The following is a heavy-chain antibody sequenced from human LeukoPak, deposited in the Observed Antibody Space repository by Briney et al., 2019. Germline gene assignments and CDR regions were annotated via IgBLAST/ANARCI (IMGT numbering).Heavy chain of an antibody. V-gene: IGHV4-4*07. D-gene: IGHD6-13*01. CDR2: IYTSGST. Sequence: SETLSLTCTVSGGSISSYYWSWIRQPAGKGLEWIGRIYTSGSTNYNPSLKSRVTMSVDTSKNQFSLKLSSVTAADTAVYYCARVASLASIAAAGTPDAFGIWGQGTMVTVSS. J-gene: IGHJ3*02. CDR1: GGSISSYY. CDR3: ARVASLASIAAAGTPDAFGI.